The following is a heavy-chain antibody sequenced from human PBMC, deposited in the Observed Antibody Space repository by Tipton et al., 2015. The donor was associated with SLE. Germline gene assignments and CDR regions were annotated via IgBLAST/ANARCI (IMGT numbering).Heavy chain of an antibody. CDR2: INHSGST. CDR3: ARLVVVTAKVDY. D-gene: IGHD2-21*02. CDR1: GGSFSGYY. Sequence: LRLSCAVYGGSFSGYYWSWIRQPPGKGLEWIGEINHSGSTNYNPSLKSRVTISVDTSKNQFSLKLSSVTAADTAVYYCARLVVVTAKVDYWGQGTLVTVSS. V-gene: IGHV4-34*01. J-gene: IGHJ4*02.